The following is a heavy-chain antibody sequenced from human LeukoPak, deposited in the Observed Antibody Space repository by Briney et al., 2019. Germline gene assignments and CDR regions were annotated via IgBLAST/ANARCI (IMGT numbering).Heavy chain of an antibody. J-gene: IGHJ4*01. CDR2: INHSGST. CDR3: ARGEGARDGYNYAGPFYFDY. V-gene: IGHV4-34*01. CDR1: GGSFSGYY. Sequence: SETLSLTCAVYGGSFSGYYWSWIRQPPGKGLEWIGEINHSGSTNYNPSLKSRVTISVDTSKNQFSLKLSSVTAADTAVYYCARGEGARDGYNYAGPFYFDYWGHGTLVTVSS. D-gene: IGHD5-24*01.